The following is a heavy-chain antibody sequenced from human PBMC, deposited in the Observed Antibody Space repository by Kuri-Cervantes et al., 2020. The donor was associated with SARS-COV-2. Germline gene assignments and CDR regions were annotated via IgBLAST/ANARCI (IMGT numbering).Heavy chain of an antibody. V-gene: IGHV1-2*06. CDR1: GYTFTGYY. Sequence: ASVKVSCKASGYTFTGYYMHWVRQAPGQGLEWMGRINPNSGGTNYAQKFQGRVTMTRDTSISTAYMELSSLRSEDTAVYYCARAGREGLLWFGDSYYYYYMDVWGKGTTVTVSS. CDR2: INPNSGGT. D-gene: IGHD3-10*01. CDR3: ARAGREGLLWFGDSYYYYYMDV. J-gene: IGHJ6*03.